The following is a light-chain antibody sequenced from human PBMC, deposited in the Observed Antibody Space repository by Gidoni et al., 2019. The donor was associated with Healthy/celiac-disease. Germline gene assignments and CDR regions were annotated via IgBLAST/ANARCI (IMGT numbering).Light chain of an antibody. CDR2: GAS. CDR1: QSVSSSY. CDR3: QQYGSSPWT. Sequence: EIVLTQSPGTLPLSPGARATLSCRASQSVSSSYLAWYQQKPGQAPRLLIYGASSRATGIPDRLSGSGSGTDFTLTISRLEPEDFAVYYCQQYGSSPWTFGQGTKVEIK. J-gene: IGKJ1*01. V-gene: IGKV3-20*01.